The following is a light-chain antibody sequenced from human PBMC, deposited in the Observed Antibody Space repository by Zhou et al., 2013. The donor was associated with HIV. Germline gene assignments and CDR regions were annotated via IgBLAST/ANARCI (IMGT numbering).Light chain of an antibody. CDR2: KAS. CDR1: QTINSW. CDR3: QQYNSYSPRT. Sequence: DVQMTQSPSTLSASVGDRVTITCRASQTINSWLAWYQQKPGTAPKVMIYKASSLESGVPSRFSGSGSGTEFTLTISSLQPDDFATYYCQQYNSYSPRTFGQGTKVEIK. V-gene: IGKV1-5*03. J-gene: IGKJ1*01.